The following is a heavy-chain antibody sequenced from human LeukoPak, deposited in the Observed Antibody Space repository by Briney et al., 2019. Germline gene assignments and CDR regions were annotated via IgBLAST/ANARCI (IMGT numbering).Heavy chain of an antibody. CDR3: VRDRWFGELYFDY. V-gene: IGHV3-7*01. CDR1: GFTFSSYW. J-gene: IGHJ4*02. CDR2: IKQDGSEK. D-gene: IGHD3-10*01. Sequence: GGSLRLSCAASGFTFSSYWMSWVRQAPGKGLEWVANIKQDGSEKYYVDSVKGRFTISRDNAKNSLYLQMNSLRAGDTAVYYCVRDRWFGELYFDYWGQGTQVTVSS.